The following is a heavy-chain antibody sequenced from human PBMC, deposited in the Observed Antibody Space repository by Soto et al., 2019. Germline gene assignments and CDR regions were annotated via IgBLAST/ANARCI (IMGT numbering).Heavy chain of an antibody. V-gene: IGHV4-30-4*01. CDR2: IYYSGST. D-gene: IGHD4-4*01. CDR1: GGSISSGDYY. Sequence: PSETLSLTCTVSGGSISSGDYYWSWIRQPPGKGLEWIGYIYYSGSTYYNPSLKSRVTISVDTSKNQFSLKLRSVTAADTAVYYCARVGDYSLNHDYWGQGTMVTVSS. J-gene: IGHJ4*02. CDR3: ARVGDYSLNHDY.